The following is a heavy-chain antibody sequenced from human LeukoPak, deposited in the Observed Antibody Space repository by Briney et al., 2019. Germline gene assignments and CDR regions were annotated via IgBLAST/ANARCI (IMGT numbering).Heavy chain of an antibody. V-gene: IGHV1-2*02. CDR1: GYTFTGYY. D-gene: IGHD3-9*01. CDR2: INPNSGGT. J-gene: IGHJ4*02. CDR3: AAARYFDWLLDY. Sequence: ASVKVSCKASGYTFTGYYMHWVRQAPGQGLEWMGWINPNSGGTNYAQKFQGRVTMTRDTPISTAYMELSRLRSDDTAVYYCAAARYFDWLLDYWGQGTLVTVSS.